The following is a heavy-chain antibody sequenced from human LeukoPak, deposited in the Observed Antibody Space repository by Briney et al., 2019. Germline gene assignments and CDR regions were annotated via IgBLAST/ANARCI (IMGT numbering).Heavy chain of an antibody. D-gene: IGHD6-13*01. CDR2: IYYSGST. J-gene: IGHJ5*02. V-gene: IGHV4-59*01. CDR3: AREPPYSGWFDP. Sequence: GPLRLSCAASEFTFSNYWSWIRQPPGKGLEWIGYIYYSGSTNYNPSLKSRVTISVDTSKNQFSLKLSSVTAADTAVYYCAREPPYSGWFDPWGQGTLVTVSS. CDR1: EFTFSNY.